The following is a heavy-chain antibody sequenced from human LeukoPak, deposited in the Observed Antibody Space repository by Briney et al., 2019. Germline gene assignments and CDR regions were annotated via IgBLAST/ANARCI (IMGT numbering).Heavy chain of an antibody. CDR3: ARDRDSGSHKIDY. CDR2: VKQDGTEK. D-gene: IGHD1-26*01. V-gene: IGHV3-7*01. CDR1: GFTFRDYW. J-gene: IGHJ4*02. Sequence: GGSLRLSCEASGFTFRDYWMTWVRQAPGKGLEWVANVKQDGTEKFYVDSVKGRFTISRDNAKNSLYLQMNSLRAEDTAVYYCARDRDSGSHKIDYWGQGTLVTVSS.